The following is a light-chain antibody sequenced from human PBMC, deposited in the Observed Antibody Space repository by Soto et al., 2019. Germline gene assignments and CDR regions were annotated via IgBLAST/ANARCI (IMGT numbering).Light chain of an antibody. J-gene: IGKJ4*01. CDR1: QSVSGY. CDR2: GAS. CDR3: QQYGSSPLT. Sequence: EIVMTHSPATLSVPPGEGATLSARASQSVSGYLAWYQQKPGQPPRLLIYGASRRATGTPDRFSGSGSGTDFTLTISRLEPEDFAVYYCQQYGSSPLTFGGGTKVDIK. V-gene: IGKV3-20*01.